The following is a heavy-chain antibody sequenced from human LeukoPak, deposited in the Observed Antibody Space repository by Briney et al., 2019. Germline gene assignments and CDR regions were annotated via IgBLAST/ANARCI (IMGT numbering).Heavy chain of an antibody. CDR1: GFNFVDFA. D-gene: IGHD3-10*01. CDR2: ISWNSGSI. CDR3: AKDIGSQFGELLYPSAFDN. J-gene: IGHJ3*02. Sequence: GRSLRLSCAASGFNFVDFAMHWVRQVPGKGLEWVSGISWNSGSIVYADSVKGRFTISRDNAKNSLYLQMNSLRAEDMALYYCAKDIGSQFGELLYPSAFDNWGQGTTVTVSS. V-gene: IGHV3-9*03.